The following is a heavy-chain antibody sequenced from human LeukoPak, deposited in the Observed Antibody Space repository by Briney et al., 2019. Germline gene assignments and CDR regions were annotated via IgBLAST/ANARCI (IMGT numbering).Heavy chain of an antibody. CDR1: GFTFSSYW. CDR2: INSDGSST. V-gene: IGHV3-74*01. Sequence: GGSLRLSCAASGFTFSSYWMHWVRQAPGKGLVWVSRINSDGSSTSYADSVKGRFTISRDNAKNSLYLQMNSLRAEDTAVYYCARKDGDYGYYYYYGMDVWGKGTTVTVSS. J-gene: IGHJ6*04. CDR3: ARKDGDYGYYYYYGMDV. D-gene: IGHD4-17*01.